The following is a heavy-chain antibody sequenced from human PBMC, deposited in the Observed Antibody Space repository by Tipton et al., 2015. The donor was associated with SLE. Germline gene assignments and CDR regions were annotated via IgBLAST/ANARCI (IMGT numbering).Heavy chain of an antibody. CDR1: GFTFSSYS. Sequence: SLRLSCAASGFTFSSYSMNWVRQAPGKGLEWVSYISSSSSTIYYADSVKGRFTISRDDAKNSLYLQMNSLRAEDTAVYYCARGLNWNRVAGWFDPWGQGTLVTVSS. CDR3: ARGLNWNRVAGWFDP. V-gene: IGHV3-48*01. D-gene: IGHD1-1*01. CDR2: ISSSSSTI. J-gene: IGHJ5*02.